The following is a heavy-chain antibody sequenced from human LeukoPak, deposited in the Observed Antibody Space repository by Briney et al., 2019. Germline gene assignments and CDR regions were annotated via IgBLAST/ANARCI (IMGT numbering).Heavy chain of an antibody. CDR2: MNPNSGNT. CDR1: GYTFTSYD. Sequence: ASVKVSCKASGYTFTSYDINWVRQATGQGLEWMGWMNPNSGNTGYAQKFQGRVTITADESTSTAYMELSSLRSEDTAVYYCARAAYTAMRPFDYWGQGTLVTVSS. D-gene: IGHD5-18*01. V-gene: IGHV1-8*01. J-gene: IGHJ4*02. CDR3: ARAAYTAMRPFDY.